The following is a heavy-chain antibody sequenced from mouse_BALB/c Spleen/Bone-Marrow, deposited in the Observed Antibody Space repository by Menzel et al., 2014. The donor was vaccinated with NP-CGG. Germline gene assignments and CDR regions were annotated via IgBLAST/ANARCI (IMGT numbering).Heavy chain of an antibody. Sequence: QVQLKESGPGLVAPSQSLSITCTVSGFSLTSYGIHWVRQPPGKGLEWLGVIWAGGSTNYNSALMSRLSISKDKSQSPGFLKMNSLQTDDTAMYYCARDGGDYSYRFAYWGQGTLVTVSA. V-gene: IGHV2-9*02. CDR1: GFSLTSYG. D-gene: IGHD1-2*01. J-gene: IGHJ3*01. CDR2: IWAGGST. CDR3: ARDGGDYSYRFAY.